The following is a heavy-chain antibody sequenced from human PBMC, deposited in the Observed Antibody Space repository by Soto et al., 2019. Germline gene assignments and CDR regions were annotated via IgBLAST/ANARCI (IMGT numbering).Heavy chain of an antibody. CDR3: AKDYDSSVYYPAIFDY. CDR2: ISYDGSNK. V-gene: IGHV3-30*18. J-gene: IGHJ4*02. CDR1: GFTFSSYG. Sequence: PGGSLRLSCAASGFTFSSYGMHWVRQAPGKGLEWVAVISYDGSNKYYADSVKGRFTISRDNSKNTLYLQMNSLRAEDTAVYYCAKDYDSSVYYPAIFDYWGQGTLVTVSS. D-gene: IGHD3-22*01.